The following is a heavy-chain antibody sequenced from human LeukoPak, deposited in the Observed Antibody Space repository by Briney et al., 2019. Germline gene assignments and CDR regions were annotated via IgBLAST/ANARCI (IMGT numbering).Heavy chain of an antibody. CDR3: ARDGGSGWYAAADY. CDR1: GGSISVYY. J-gene: IGHJ4*02. D-gene: IGHD6-19*01. CDR2: ISDSGIT. Sequence: PSETLSLTCTVSGGSISVYYWSWIRQPPGKGLEWIGYISDSGITNYRPSLKSRVTISVDTSKNQFSLKLSSVTAADTAVYYCARDGGSGWYAAADYWGQGTLVTVSS. V-gene: IGHV4-59*12.